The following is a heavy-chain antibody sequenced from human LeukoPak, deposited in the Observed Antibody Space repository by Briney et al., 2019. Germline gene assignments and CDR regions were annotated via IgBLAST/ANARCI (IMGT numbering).Heavy chain of an antibody. Sequence: SETLSLTCAVCGGSFSGYYWSWIRQPPGKGLEWIGEINHSGSTNYNPSLKSRVTISVDTSKNQFSLKLSSVTAADTAVYYCARETHYYDSSGSLNDAFDIWGQGTMVTVSS. CDR3: ARETHYYDSSGSLNDAFDI. V-gene: IGHV4-34*01. CDR2: INHSGST. D-gene: IGHD3-22*01. J-gene: IGHJ3*02. CDR1: GGSFSGYY.